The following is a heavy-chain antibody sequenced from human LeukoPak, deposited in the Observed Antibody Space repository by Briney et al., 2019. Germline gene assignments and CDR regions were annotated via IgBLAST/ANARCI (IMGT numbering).Heavy chain of an antibody. J-gene: IGHJ4*02. V-gene: IGHV4-34*12. CDR1: GGSFSGYY. CDR3: AREGHDSSGYPGVFDY. Sequence: SETLSLTCAVYGGSFSGYYWSWIRQPPGKGLEWIGEIIHSGSTNYNPSLKSRVTISVDTSKNQFSLKLSSVTAADTAVYYCAREGHDSSGYPGVFDYWGQGTLVTVSS. CDR2: IIHSGST. D-gene: IGHD3-22*01.